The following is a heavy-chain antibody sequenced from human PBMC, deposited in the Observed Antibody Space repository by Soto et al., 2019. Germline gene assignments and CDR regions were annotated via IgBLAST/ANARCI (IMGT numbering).Heavy chain of an antibody. CDR1: GYTFTSYG. J-gene: IGHJ6*02. D-gene: IGHD2-2*01. Sequence: GASVKVSCKASGYTFTSYGISWVRQAPGQGLEWMGWISAYNGNTNYAQKLQGRVTITADESTSTAYMELSSLRSEDTAVYYCASQGYCSSTSCPNYYYGMDVWGQGTKVTVSS. CDR2: ISAYNGNT. CDR3: ASQGYCSSTSCPNYYYGMDV. V-gene: IGHV1-18*01.